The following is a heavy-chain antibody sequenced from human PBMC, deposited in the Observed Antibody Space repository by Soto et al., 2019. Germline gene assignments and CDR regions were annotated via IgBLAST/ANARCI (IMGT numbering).Heavy chain of an antibody. CDR2: IWYDGSNK. V-gene: IGHV3-33*01. CDR1: GFTFSSYG. Sequence: QVQLVESGGGVVQPGRSLRLSCAASGFTFSSYGMHWVRQAPGKGLEWVAVIWYDGSNKYYADSVKGRFTISRDNSKNTLYLQMNSLRAEDTAVYYCARGRNYYDSSGTDFDYWGQGTLVTVSS. D-gene: IGHD3-22*01. J-gene: IGHJ4*02. CDR3: ARGRNYYDSSGTDFDY.